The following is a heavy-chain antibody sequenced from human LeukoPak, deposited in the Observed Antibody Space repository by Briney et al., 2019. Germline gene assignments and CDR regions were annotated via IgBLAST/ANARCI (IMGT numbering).Heavy chain of an antibody. V-gene: IGHV4-59*12. CDR3: ARGSSSGYYPIDY. CDR2: IYYSGST. J-gene: IGHJ4*02. D-gene: IGHD3-22*01. Sequence: SETLSLTCTVSGGSMSSYYWSWIRQPPGKGLEWIGYIYYSGSTNYNPSLKSRVTISVDTSKNQFSLKLSSVTAADTAVYYCARGSSSGYYPIDYWGQGTLVTVSS. CDR1: GGSMSSYY.